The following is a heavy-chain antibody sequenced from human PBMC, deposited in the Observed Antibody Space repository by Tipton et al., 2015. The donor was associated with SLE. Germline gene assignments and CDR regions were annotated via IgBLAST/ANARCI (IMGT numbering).Heavy chain of an antibody. J-gene: IGHJ4*02. CDR1: GFTFDDYA. D-gene: IGHD1/OR15-1a*01. Sequence: SLRLSCAASGFTFDDYAMHWVRQAPGKGLEWVSGISWNSGSIGYADSVKGRFTISRDNAKNSLYLQMNSLRVEDTAVYYCMREHGHDPNWGQGTLVTVSS. V-gene: IGHV3-9*01. CDR2: ISWNSGSI. CDR3: MREHGHDPN.